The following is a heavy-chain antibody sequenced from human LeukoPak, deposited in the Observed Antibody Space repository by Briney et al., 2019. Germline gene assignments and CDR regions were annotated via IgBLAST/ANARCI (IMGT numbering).Heavy chain of an antibody. Sequence: GGSLRLSCAASGFTFSSYGMHWVRQAPGKGLEWVAVISYDGSNKYYADSVKGRFTISRDNSKNTLYLQMNSLRAEDTAVYYCARVGSCSGGSCYYYYYYGMDVWGQGTTVTVSS. J-gene: IGHJ6*02. CDR3: ARVGSCSGGSCYYYYYYGMDV. D-gene: IGHD2-15*01. V-gene: IGHV3-30*03. CDR2: ISYDGSNK. CDR1: GFTFSSYG.